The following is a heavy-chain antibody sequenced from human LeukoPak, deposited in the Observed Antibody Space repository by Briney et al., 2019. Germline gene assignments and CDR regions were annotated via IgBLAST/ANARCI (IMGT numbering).Heavy chain of an antibody. CDR3: ARSGPKTPLYYFDY. CDR1: GYTFTSYG. Sequence: ASVKVSCKASGYTFTSYGISWVRQAPGQGLEWMGWISAYNGNTNYAQKLQGRVTMTTDKSTSTAYMELRSLRSDDTAVYYCARSGPKTPLYYFDYWGQGTLVTVSS. J-gene: IGHJ4*02. D-gene: IGHD6-25*01. CDR2: ISAYNGNT. V-gene: IGHV1-18*01.